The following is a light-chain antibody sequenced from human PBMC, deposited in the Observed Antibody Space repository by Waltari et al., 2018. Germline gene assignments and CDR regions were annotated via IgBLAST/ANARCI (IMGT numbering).Light chain of an antibody. CDR3: QQTYSTPWT. CDR1: QSITNY. Sequence: DIQMTQSPSSLSASVGDRVTITCRPSQSITNYLNWYQQKPGKAPKLLIYAASSLQSGVPSRFSGSGSGTDFTLTISSLQPEDFASYFCQQTYSTPWTFGQGTKVEI. CDR2: AAS. V-gene: IGKV1-39*01. J-gene: IGKJ1*01.